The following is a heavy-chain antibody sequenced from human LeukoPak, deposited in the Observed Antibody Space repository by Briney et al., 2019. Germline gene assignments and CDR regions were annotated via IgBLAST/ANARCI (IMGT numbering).Heavy chain of an antibody. J-gene: IGHJ4*02. CDR2: IDWDDDK. D-gene: IGHD3-10*01. V-gene: IGHV2-70*04. CDR1: GFSLSTSGMR. CDR3: ERTSRGSGSYYLPFDY. Sequence: SGPTLVNPTQTLTLTCTFSGFSLSTSGMRVSWIRQPPGKALEWLARIDWDDDKFYSTSLKTRLTISKDTSKNQVVLTMTNMDPVDTATYYCERTSRGSGSYYLPFDYWGQGTLVTVSS.